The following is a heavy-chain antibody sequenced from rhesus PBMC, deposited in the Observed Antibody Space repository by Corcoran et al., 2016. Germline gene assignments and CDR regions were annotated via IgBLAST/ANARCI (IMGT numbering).Heavy chain of an antibody. Sequence: EVQLVQSGAAVKKPGASVKISCKASGSTFTDYYLHWGRQAPGKGLEWMGRVDPEDGEAIHAQKFQDRVTITADTSTDTAYMELSSLRSEDTAVYYCATQGISGWYPYFDYWGQGVLVTVSS. CDR2: VDPEDGEA. J-gene: IGHJ4*01. CDR3: ATQGISGWYPYFDY. CDR1: GSTFTDYY. D-gene: IGHD6-31*01. V-gene: IGHV1-111*02.